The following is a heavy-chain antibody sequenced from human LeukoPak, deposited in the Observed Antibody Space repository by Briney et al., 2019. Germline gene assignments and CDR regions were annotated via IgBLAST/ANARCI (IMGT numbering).Heavy chain of an antibody. CDR2: ISSPGSTT. V-gene: IGHV3-11*01. CDR1: GFRFSDYY. CDR3: ASGIQPRLSWFFDL. Sequence: PGGSLRLSCAASGFRFSDYYMSWIRQAPGKGLEWFSYISSPGSTTYYADSEKGRFTISRDNAKNSLSLQMNSLRADDAAVYYCASGIQPRLSWFFDLWGRGTLVTVSS. J-gene: IGHJ2*01. D-gene: IGHD5-18*01.